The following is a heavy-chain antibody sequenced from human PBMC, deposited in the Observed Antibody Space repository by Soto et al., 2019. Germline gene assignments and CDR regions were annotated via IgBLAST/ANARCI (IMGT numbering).Heavy chain of an antibody. Sequence: QVQLQESGPRLVKPSETLSLTCTVSGGSVSSGSSYWSWIRQPPGKGLEWIGYIYYSGSTSYNPSLKSRVTMSVDTSKNPFSLKLSSVTAADTAVYYCAIGRPFDPWGQGTLVTVSS. CDR2: IYYSGST. J-gene: IGHJ5*02. V-gene: IGHV4-61*01. CDR3: AIGRPFDP. CDR1: GGSVSSGSSY.